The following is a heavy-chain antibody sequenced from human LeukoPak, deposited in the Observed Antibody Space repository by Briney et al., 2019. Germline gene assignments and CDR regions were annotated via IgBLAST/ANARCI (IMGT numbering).Heavy chain of an antibody. D-gene: IGHD3-22*01. J-gene: IGHJ4*02. CDR1: GFTFSSYA. V-gene: IGHV3-30-3*01. Sequence: GGSLRLSCAASGFTFSSYAMSWVRQAPGKGLEWVAVISYDGSNKYYADSVKGRFTISRDNSKNTLYLQMNSLRAEDTAVYYCARVYYYDSSGYDQPNDYWGQGTLVTVSS. CDR3: ARVYYYDSSGYDQPNDY. CDR2: ISYDGSNK.